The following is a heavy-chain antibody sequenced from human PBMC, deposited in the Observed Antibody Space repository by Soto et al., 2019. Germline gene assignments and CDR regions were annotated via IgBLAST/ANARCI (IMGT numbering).Heavy chain of an antibody. D-gene: IGHD1-7*01. CDR1: GFTFSSYG. V-gene: IGHV3-30*18. CDR3: AKVYSIAGSTSHDFYAMDV. J-gene: IGHJ6*02. Sequence: GGSLRLSCAASGFTFSSYGMHWVRQAPGKGLEWVAGISYDGSNKYYADSVKGRFTISRDNSKNTLYLQMNRLRAENTALYYCAKVYSIAGSTSHDFYAMDVWGQGTMVTVSS. CDR2: ISYDGSNK.